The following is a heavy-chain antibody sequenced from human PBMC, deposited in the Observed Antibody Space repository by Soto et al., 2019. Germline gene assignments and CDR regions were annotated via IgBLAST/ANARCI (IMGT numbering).Heavy chain of an antibody. D-gene: IGHD1-7*01. J-gene: IGHJ4*01. V-gene: IGHV4-59*01. CDR3: ARRQDWNYLLDN. CDR1: GESIDNYY. Sequence: SKTLSLACTVPGESIDNYYCSWIRQSPGRGLEWIGCSYYSGTTNYNPSLSSRVTISIGASKTQFSLRLRSVTAADTAVYYCARRQDWNYLLDNWG. CDR2: SYYSGTT.